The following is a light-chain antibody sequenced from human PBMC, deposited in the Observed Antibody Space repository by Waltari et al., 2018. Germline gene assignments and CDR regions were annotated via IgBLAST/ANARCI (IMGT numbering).Light chain of an antibody. V-gene: IGKV1-9*01. CDR1: QAISND. CDR3: QQLNTYPVT. Sequence: IQLTRSPSSLSAPVGDGVTITCRASQAISNDLAWYQQKPGRAPSLLIYGASTLHNGVPSRFSGSGSGTDFSLTISSLQPEDSATYYCQQLNTYPVTFGQGTRLEIK. J-gene: IGKJ5*01. CDR2: GAS.